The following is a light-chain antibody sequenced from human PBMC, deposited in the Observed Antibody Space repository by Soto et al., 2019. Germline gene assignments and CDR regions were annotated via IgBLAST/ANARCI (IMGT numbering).Light chain of an antibody. V-gene: IGKV3-20*01. CDR2: GAS. J-gene: IGKJ2*01. CDR3: QHYGASPYT. Sequence: EIVLTQSPGTLSLSPGERATLSCRASQTVSNSYLAWYQHKPGQAPRLLIYGASTRATGIPDRFSGSESGTDFTLTISRLEPEDFAVFYCQHYGASPYTFGQGTKLEIK. CDR1: QTVSNSY.